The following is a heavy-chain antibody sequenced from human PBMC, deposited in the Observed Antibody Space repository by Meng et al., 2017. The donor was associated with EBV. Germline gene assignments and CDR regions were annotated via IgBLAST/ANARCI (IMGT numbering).Heavy chain of an antibody. V-gene: IGHV4-39*06. J-gene: IGHJ4*02. CDR1: GGSISTPNSY. CDR3: VRGYDYGDYVDY. CDR2: FYSVATT. Sequence: RLRLQGSAPGLGKPSETLPLICTVSGGSISTPNSYWGWIRQPPGKGLEWIGTFYSVATTFYNPSLRSRLTISVDTSKNQFSLRLSSVTAADTAIYYCVRGYDYGDYVDYWGQGTLVTVSS. D-gene: IGHD4-17*01.